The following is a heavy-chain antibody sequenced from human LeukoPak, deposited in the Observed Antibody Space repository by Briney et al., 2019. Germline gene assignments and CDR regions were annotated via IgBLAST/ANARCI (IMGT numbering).Heavy chain of an antibody. D-gene: IGHD2-2*01. V-gene: IGHV1-2*06. CDR2: INPNSGGT. J-gene: IGHJ5*02. CDR3: ARATRHIVVVPAAIMFDP. Sequence: ASVKVSCKASGYTFTGHYMHWVRQAPGRGLEWMGRINPNSGGTNYAQKFQGRVTVTRDTSISTAYVELSRLRSDDTAVYYCARATRHIVVVPAAIMFDPWGQGTLVTVSS. CDR1: GYTFTGHY.